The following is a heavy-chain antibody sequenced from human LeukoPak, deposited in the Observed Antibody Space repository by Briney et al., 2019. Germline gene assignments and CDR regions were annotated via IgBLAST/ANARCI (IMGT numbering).Heavy chain of an antibody. J-gene: IGHJ4*02. Sequence: GGSLRLSRAASGFTFSSYEMNWVRQAPGKGLEWVSYISSSGSTTYYADSVKGRFTISRDNTKNSLYLQMNSLRAEDTAVYYCAREEDGYDSSGYFCDWGQGTLVTVSS. CDR1: GFTFSSYE. CDR2: ISSSGSTT. V-gene: IGHV3-48*03. CDR3: AREEDGYDSSGYFCD. D-gene: IGHD3-22*01.